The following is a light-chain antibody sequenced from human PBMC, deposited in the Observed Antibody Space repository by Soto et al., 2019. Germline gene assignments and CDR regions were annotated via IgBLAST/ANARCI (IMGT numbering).Light chain of an antibody. J-gene: IGLJ3*02. Sequence: QSALTQPASVSGSPGQSITIYCSGTTSDVGGYDVVSWYQQHPGKAPKLMIFEVNQRPSGVSDRFSGSKSGNTASLTISGLQAGDEADYYCCSFAGSSTFWVFGGGTKLTVL. CDR2: EVN. CDR1: TSDVGGYDV. V-gene: IGLV2-23*02. CDR3: CSFAGSSTFWV.